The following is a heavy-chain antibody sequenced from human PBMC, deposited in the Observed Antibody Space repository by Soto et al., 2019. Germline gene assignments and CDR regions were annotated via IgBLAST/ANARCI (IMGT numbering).Heavy chain of an antibody. CDR3: AKGVYGSGTETYDY. CDR2: ISGSGGST. CDR1: GFTFSSYA. Sequence: GGSLRLSCAASGFTFSSYAMSWVRQAPGKGLEWVSGISGSGGSTYYADSVKGRFTISRDNSKNTLYLQMNSLRVEDTAVYYCAKGVYGSGTETYDYWGQGTLVTVSS. J-gene: IGHJ4*02. V-gene: IGHV3-23*01. D-gene: IGHD3-10*01.